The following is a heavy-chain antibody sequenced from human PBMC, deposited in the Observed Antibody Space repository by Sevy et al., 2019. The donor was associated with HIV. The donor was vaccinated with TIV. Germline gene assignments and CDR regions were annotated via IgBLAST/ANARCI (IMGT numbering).Heavy chain of an antibody. J-gene: IGHJ4*02. CDR2: ISSDGSST. CDR3: AREGRAARDFDY. V-gene: IGHV3-74*01. D-gene: IGHD6-6*01. Sequence: GGSLRLSCAASGFTFSSYWMHWVRHAPGKGLVWVSRISSDGSSTSYADSVRGRFTISRDNAKNTLYLQMNNLRAEDTALYYCAREGRAARDFDYWGQGTLVTVSS. CDR1: GFTFSSYW.